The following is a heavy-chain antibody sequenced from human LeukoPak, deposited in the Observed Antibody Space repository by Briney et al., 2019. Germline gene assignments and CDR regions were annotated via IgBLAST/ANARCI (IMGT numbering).Heavy chain of an antibody. D-gene: IGHD3-10*01. Sequence: ALVKVSCKASGYTFTSYDINWVRQATGQGLEWMGWMNPNSGNTGYAQKFQGRVTMTRNTSISTAYMELSSLRSEDTAVYYCARGIGVLSYYYYGMDVWGQGTTVTVSS. CDR1: GYTFTSYD. CDR3: ARGIGVLSYYYYGMDV. J-gene: IGHJ6*02. CDR2: MNPNSGNT. V-gene: IGHV1-8*01.